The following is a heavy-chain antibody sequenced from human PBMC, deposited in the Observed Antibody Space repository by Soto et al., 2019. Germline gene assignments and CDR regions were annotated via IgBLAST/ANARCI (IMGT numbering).Heavy chain of an antibody. J-gene: IGHJ3*02. CDR1: GGSISSGDYY. D-gene: IGHD1-26*01. Sequence: SETLSLTCTVSGGSISSGDYYWSWIRQPPGKGLEWIGYIYYSGSTYYNPSLKSRVTISVDTSKNQFSLKLSSVTAADTAVYYCARAPSSGSYYSTPHDAFDIWGQGTMVTVSS. V-gene: IGHV4-30-4*01. CDR3: ARAPSSGSYYSTPHDAFDI. CDR2: IYYSGST.